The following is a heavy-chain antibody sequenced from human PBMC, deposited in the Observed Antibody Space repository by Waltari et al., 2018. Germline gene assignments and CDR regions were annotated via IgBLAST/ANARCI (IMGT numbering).Heavy chain of an antibody. V-gene: IGHV1-69*05. CDR2: IIPIFGTA. Sequence: QVQLVQSGAEVKKPGSSVKVSCKASGGTFSSYAISWVRQAPGQGLEWMGGIIPIFGTANYAQKFQGRVTITTDESTSTAYMELSSLRSEDTAVYYCARGRSGSYPYYFDYWGQGTLVTVSS. D-gene: IGHD1-26*01. J-gene: IGHJ4*02. CDR1: GGTFSSYA. CDR3: ARGRSGSYPYYFDY.